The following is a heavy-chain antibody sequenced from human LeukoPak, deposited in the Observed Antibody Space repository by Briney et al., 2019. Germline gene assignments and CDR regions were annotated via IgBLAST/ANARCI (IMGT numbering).Heavy chain of an antibody. J-gene: IGHJ6*03. CDR3: AGSYDFWSGYYKSYYYYYMDV. CDR1: GGTFSSYA. CDR2: IIPIFGTA. D-gene: IGHD3-3*01. V-gene: IGHV1-69*06. Sequence: SVKVSCKASGGTFSSYAISWVRQAPGQGLEWMGGIIPIFGTANYAQKFQGRVTITADKSTSTAYMELSSLRSEDTAVYYCAGSYDFWSGYYKSYYYYYMDVWGKGTTVTVSS.